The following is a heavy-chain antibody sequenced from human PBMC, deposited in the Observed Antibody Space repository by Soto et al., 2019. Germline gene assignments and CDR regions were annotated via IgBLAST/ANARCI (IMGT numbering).Heavy chain of an antibody. Sequence: PSETLSLTCTVSGGSITNDGYYWTWIRQLPGKGLEWIGYIYFNGNTHYNPSLKSRLTISVGTSKSQFSLKLTSLTAADTAVYYCARPAQTKLDAFDLWGQGTMVTVSS. CDR1: GGSITNDGYY. V-gene: IGHV4-31*03. D-gene: IGHD1-7*01. J-gene: IGHJ3*01. CDR2: IYFNGNT. CDR3: ARPAQTKLDAFDL.